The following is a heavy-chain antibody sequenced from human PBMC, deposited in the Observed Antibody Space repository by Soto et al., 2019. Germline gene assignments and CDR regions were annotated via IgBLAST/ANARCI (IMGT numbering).Heavy chain of an antibody. Sequence: PGGSLRLSCAASGFTFSSSWMYWVRQAPGKGLEWVARMNSDGSTTSYGDSAKGRFTISRDNAKNTLYLQMNSLRAEDTAVYYCVRARTGDFDYWGQGTLVTVSS. CDR1: GFTFSSSW. J-gene: IGHJ4*02. CDR2: MNSDGSTT. V-gene: IGHV3-74*01. CDR3: VRARTGDFDY. D-gene: IGHD1-1*01.